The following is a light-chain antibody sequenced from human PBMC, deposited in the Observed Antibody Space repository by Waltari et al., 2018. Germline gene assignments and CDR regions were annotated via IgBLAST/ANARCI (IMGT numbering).Light chain of an antibody. CDR1: QSVLYSSNNKNY. CDR2: WAS. CDR3: QQYYSTPRT. Sequence: IVMTQSPDSLAVSLGERATLYCKSSQSVLYSSNNKNYLAWYQQKPGQPPKLLIYWASTRESGVPDRFSGSGSGTDFTLTISSLQAEDVAVYYCQQYYSTPRTFGQGTKLEIK. J-gene: IGKJ2*01. V-gene: IGKV4-1*01.